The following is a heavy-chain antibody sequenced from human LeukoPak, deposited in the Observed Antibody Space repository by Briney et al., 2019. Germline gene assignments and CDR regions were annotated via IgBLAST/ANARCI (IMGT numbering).Heavy chain of an antibody. D-gene: IGHD4/OR15-4a*01. CDR1: GFTFSSYA. J-gene: IGHJ4*02. CDR2: ISGSGGST. Sequence: GGSLRLSCAASGFTFSSYAMSWVRQAPGKGLEWVSAISGSGGSTYYSDSVKGRFTISIDNSKNTLYLQMNSLRVEDTAVYYYARRAGAYSHPYDYWGQGTLVTVSS. V-gene: IGHV3-23*01. CDR3: ARRAGAYSHPYDY.